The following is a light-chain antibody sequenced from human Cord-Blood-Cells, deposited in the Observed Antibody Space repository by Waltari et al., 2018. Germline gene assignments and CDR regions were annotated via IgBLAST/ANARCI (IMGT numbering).Light chain of an antibody. Sequence: QSALTQPASVSGSPGQALTISCTGTSSDVGGYNYFSWYQQHPGKAPKLRIYDVSNRPSGVSNRFSGSKSGNTASLTISGLQAEDEADYYCSSYTSSSTVVFGGGTKLTVL. CDR3: SSYTSSSTVV. V-gene: IGLV2-14*01. CDR1: SSDVGGYNY. J-gene: IGLJ2*01. CDR2: DVS.